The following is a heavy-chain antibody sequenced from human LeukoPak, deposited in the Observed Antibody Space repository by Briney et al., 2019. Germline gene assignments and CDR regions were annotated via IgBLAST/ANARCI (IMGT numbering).Heavy chain of an antibody. CDR1: GFTFSSYR. J-gene: IGHJ4*02. CDR3: ARDLVGTYYFDY. D-gene: IGHD1-1*01. V-gene: IGHV3-21*01. CDR2: ISSSSSYI. Sequence: KPGGSLRLSCAASGFTFSSYRMNWVRQAPGKGLEWVSSISSSSSYIYYADSVKGRFTISRDNAKNSLYLQMNSLRAEDTAVYYCARDLVGTYYFDYWGQGTLVTVSS.